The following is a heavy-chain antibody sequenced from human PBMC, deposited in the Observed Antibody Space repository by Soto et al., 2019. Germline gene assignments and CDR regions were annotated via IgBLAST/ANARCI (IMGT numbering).Heavy chain of an antibody. CDR1: EHTSTIYY. V-gene: IGHV1-2*02. D-gene: IGHD3-9*01. Sequence: QAHLVQSGAEVRKPGASVKVSCQALEHTSTIYYIHWVRQARGQGLEWMGWINADSGDTTYAEDFRARVTFTRDTSTSTFHMELSTLRLDDTAMYFCATRDYDILTGYMHIWGQGTLITVSS. J-gene: IGHJ1*01. CDR2: INADSGDT. CDR3: ATRDYDILTGYMHI.